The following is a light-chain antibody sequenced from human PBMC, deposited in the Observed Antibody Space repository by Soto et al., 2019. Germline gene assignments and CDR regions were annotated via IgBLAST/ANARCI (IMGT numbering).Light chain of an antibody. V-gene: IGLV2-8*01. CDR1: SXDVGGYNY. J-gene: IGLJ1*01. CDR3: SSYAGSNNFV. CDR2: EVS. Sequence: QSALTQPPSASGSPGQSVTICCTGTSXDVGGYNYVSWYQQHPGKAPKLMIYEVSERPSGVPDRFSGSKSSNTASLTVSGLQAEDEADYYCSSYAGSNNFVFGTGTKVTVL.